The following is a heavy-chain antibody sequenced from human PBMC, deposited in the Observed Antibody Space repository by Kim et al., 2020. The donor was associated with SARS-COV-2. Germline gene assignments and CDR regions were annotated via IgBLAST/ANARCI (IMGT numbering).Heavy chain of an antibody. D-gene: IGHD1-1*01. Sequence: YAQKLQGRVTMTTDTSTSTAYMELRSLRSDDTAVYYCARVSWNGRRPFDYWGQGTLVTVSS. J-gene: IGHJ4*02. V-gene: IGHV1-18*01. CDR3: ARVSWNGRRPFDY.